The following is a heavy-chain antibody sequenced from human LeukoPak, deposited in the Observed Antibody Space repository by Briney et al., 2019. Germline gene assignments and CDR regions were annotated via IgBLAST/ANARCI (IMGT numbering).Heavy chain of an antibody. CDR2: IRYDGSNK. CDR1: GFTFSSYG. V-gene: IGHV3-30*02. CDR3: AKGFVVVIVNYMDV. Sequence: GGSLRLSCAASGFTFSSYGMHWVRQVPGKGLEWVAFIRYDGSNKYYADSVKGRFTISRDNSKNTLYLQMNSLRAEDTAVYYCAKGFVVVIVNYMDVWGKGTTVTVSS. J-gene: IGHJ6*03. D-gene: IGHD2-21*01.